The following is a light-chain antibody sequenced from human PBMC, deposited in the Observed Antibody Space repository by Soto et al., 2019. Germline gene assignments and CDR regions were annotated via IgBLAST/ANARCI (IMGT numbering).Light chain of an antibody. CDR1: SRDVGGYNY. J-gene: IGLJ1*01. V-gene: IGLV2-14*01. CDR3: SSYTSSITYV. Sequence: QPVLTQPAPVFGSLGQAVTLSFNGTSRDVGGYNYVSWYQQPPGKAPKLMIYDVSNRPSGVSNRFSGSKSGNTASLTISGLQAEDEADYCCSSYTSSITYVFGTGTKVTVL. CDR2: DVS.